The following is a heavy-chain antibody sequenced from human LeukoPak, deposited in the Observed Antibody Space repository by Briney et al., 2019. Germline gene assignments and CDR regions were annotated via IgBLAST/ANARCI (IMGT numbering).Heavy chain of an antibody. CDR2: ISYDGSNK. D-gene: IGHD6-13*01. CDR3: ARAVSSSWYDH. CDR1: GFTFSSYA. J-gene: IGHJ5*02. Sequence: GGSLRLSCAASGFTFSSYAMHWVRQAPGKGLEWVAVISYDGSNKYYADSVKGRFTISRDNSKNTLYLQMNSLRAEDTAVYYCARAVSSSWYDHWGQGTLVTVSS. V-gene: IGHV3-30-3*01.